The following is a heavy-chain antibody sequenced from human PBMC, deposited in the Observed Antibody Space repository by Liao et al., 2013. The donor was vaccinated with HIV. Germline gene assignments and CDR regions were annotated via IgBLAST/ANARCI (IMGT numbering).Heavy chain of an antibody. CDR2: IYTSGST. CDR1: GGSISSYY. D-gene: IGHD4-17*01. V-gene: IGHV4-4*07. CDR3: ARTGGSPTGTTYYMDV. Sequence: QVQLQESGPGLVKPSETLSPTCTVSGGSISSYYWSWIRQPAGKGLEWIGRIYTSGSTNYNPSLKSRVTMSVDTSKNQFSLKLSSVTAADTAVYYCARTGGSPTGTTYYMDVWGKGTTVTVSS. J-gene: IGHJ6*03.